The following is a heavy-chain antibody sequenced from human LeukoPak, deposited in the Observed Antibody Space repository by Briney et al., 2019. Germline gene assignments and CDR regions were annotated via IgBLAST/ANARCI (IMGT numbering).Heavy chain of an antibody. CDR1: HYTFTNYW. CDR2: IYPIDSDT. D-gene: IGHD1-26*01. Sequence: GESLKISCNGSHYTFTNYWIGWVRQVPGRGLEWMGIIYPIDSDTKYSPSFQGQVTISADRSINTAYLQWNSLQASDTGMYYCARPAHSGSYHSFDYWGQGTLVTVSS. J-gene: IGHJ4*02. CDR3: ARPAHSGSYHSFDY. V-gene: IGHV5-51*01.